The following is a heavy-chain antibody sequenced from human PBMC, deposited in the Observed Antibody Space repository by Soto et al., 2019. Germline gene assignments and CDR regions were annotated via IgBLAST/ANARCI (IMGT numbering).Heavy chain of an antibody. CDR2: ISGSGGST. D-gene: IGHD4-17*01. Sequence: GGSLRLSCAASGFTFSSYAMTWVRQAPGKGLEWVSSISGSGGSTYLADSVKGRFTISRDNSKNTLHLQMNSLRAEDTAVYYCAKSHYGDYGQCFDNWGQGTLVTVSS. J-gene: IGHJ4*02. CDR3: AKSHYGDYGQCFDN. V-gene: IGHV3-23*01. CDR1: GFTFSSYA.